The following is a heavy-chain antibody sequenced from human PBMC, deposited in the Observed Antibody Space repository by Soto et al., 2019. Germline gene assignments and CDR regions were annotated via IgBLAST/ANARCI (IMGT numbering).Heavy chain of an antibody. D-gene: IGHD3-10*01. CDR2: ISYDGSNK. Sequence: QVQLVESGGGVVQPGRSLRLSCAASGFTFSSYGMHWVRQAPGKGLEWVAVISYDGSNKYYADSVKGRFTISRDNSKNTLYLQMNSLRAGDTAVYYCAKDHPLWFGELLPPDYWGQGTLVTVSS. CDR1: GFTFSSYG. J-gene: IGHJ4*02. V-gene: IGHV3-30*18. CDR3: AKDHPLWFGELLPPDY.